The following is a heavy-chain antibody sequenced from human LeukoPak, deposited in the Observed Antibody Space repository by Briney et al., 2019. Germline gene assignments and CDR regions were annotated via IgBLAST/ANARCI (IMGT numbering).Heavy chain of an antibody. J-gene: IGHJ1*01. CDR2: ISSSSSYI. Sequence: EPGGSLRLACAASGFTFSSYSMNWVSQAPGKGLERVTSISSSSSYIYYADSVRGRFTISRDNAKNSLYLQMNSLRAEDTAVYYCARRSGSYDSSGYNYEYFQHWGQGTLVTVSS. D-gene: IGHD3-22*01. V-gene: IGHV3-21*01. CDR3: ARRSGSYDSSGYNYEYFQH. CDR1: GFTFSSYS.